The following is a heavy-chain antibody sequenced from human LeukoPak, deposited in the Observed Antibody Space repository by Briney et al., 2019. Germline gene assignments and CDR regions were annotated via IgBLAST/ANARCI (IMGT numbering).Heavy chain of an antibody. CDR2: INHSGST. Sequence: SETLSLTCAVYGGSFSGYYWSWIRQPPGKGLEWIGEINHSGSTNYNPSLKSRVTISVDTSKNQFSLKLSSVTAADTAVYYCARLGRDYDILTGYYHPPLWGQGTLVTVSS. V-gene: IGHV4-34*01. J-gene: IGHJ4*02. D-gene: IGHD3-9*01. CDR1: GGSFSGYY. CDR3: ARLGRDYDILTGYYHPPL.